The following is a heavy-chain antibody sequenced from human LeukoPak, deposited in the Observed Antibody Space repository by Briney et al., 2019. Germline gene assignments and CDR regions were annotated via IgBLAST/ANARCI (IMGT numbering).Heavy chain of an antibody. J-gene: IGHJ3*02. CDR3: ARGHTVTTGGDAFDI. V-gene: IGHV3-30-3*01. D-gene: IGHD4-17*01. CDR1: GFTFSSYA. CDR2: ISYDGSNK. Sequence: PGGSLRLSCAASGFTFSSYAMHWVRQAPGKGLEWVAVISYDGSNKYYADSVKGRFTISRDNSKNTLYLQMNSLRAEDTAVYYCARGHTVTTGGDAFDIWGQGTMVTVSS.